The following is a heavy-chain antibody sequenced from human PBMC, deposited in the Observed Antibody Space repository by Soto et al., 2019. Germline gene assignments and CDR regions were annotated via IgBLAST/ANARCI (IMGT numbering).Heavy chain of an antibody. J-gene: IGHJ6*02. CDR3: ARELVVPAAITDYYYGMDV. CDR1: GYTFTSYY. V-gene: IGHV1-46*01. Sequence: PGASVKVSCKASGYTFTSYYMHWVRQAPGQGLEWMGIINPSGGSTSYAQKFQGRVTMTRDTSTSTVYMELSSLRSEDTAVYYCARELVVPAAITDYYYGMDVWGQGTTVTVSS. CDR2: INPSGGST. D-gene: IGHD2-2*02.